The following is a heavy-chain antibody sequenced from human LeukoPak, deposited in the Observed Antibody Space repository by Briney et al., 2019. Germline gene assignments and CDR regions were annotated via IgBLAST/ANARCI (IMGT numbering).Heavy chain of an antibody. CDR3: ARLYYDSRGYSYFDY. V-gene: IGHV4-59*08. J-gene: IGHJ4*02. Sequence: SETLSLTCTVSGGSISSYYWSWIRQPPGKGLEWLGHIYYSGGTNFNPSLKSRVTISVDTSKNQFSLKLSSVTAADTAAYYCARLYYDSRGYSYFDYWGQGTLVTVSS. D-gene: IGHD3-22*01. CDR1: GGSISSYY. CDR2: IYYSGGT.